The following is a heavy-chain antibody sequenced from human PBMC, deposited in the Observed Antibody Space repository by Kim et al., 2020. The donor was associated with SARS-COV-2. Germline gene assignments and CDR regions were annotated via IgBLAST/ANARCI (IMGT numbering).Heavy chain of an antibody. V-gene: IGHV4-30-4*01. CDR1: GGSINSGDYY. D-gene: IGHD3-10*01. Sequence: SETLSLTCTVSGGSINSGDYYWSWIRQPPGKGLEWIGYIYYSGGTYYNLTLKSRVTISVDTSKNPFSLKLSSVTAADTAVYYCARDRFRVHRDYYYYMDVWGKGTTVTVSS. CDR3: ARDRFRVHRDYYYYMDV. CDR2: IYYSGGT. J-gene: IGHJ6*03.